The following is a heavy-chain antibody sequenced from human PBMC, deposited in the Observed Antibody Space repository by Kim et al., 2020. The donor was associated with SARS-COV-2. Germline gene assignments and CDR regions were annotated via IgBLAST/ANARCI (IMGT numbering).Heavy chain of an antibody. V-gene: IGHV3-21*01. CDR3: ARDPDGSGRMDV. CDR1: GFTFSSYS. CDR2: ISSSSYI. J-gene: IGHJ6*02. D-gene: IGHD3-10*01. Sequence: GGSLRLSCAASGFTFSSYSMNWVRQAPGKGLEWVSSISSSSYIYYADSVKGRFTISRDNAKNSLYLQMNSLRAEDTAVYYCARDPDGSGRMDVWGQGTTVTVSS.